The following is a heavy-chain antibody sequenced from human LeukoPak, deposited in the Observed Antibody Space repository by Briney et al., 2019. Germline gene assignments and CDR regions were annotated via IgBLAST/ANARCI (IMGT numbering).Heavy chain of an antibody. CDR1: GGSISSNNYN. Sequence: PSETLSLTCSVSGGSISSNNYNWGWIRQPPGKGLEWIGNIYYSGSTSYNPSLKSRVTISVDTAKNQFSLKLSCVTAGGPAVYXXXRVSWFPGTSYYYMDVWGKGTTVTVSS. CDR3: XRVSWFPGTSYYYMDV. CDR2: IYYSGST. J-gene: IGHJ6*03. V-gene: IGHV4-39*07. D-gene: IGHD1-1*01.